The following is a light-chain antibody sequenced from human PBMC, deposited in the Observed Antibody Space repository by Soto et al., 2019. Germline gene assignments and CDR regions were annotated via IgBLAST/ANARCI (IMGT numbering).Light chain of an antibody. J-gene: IGKJ4*01. CDR3: QQYNNWPPGL. CDR2: GAS. V-gene: IGKV3-15*01. CDR1: QSVSSN. Sequence: EIVMTQSPATLSVSPGERATLSCRASQSVSSNLAWYQQKPGQAPRLLIYGASTRATGIPARFSGSGAGTECTLTVSSLQSEDFAVYDGQQYNNWPPGLFGGWIKVESK.